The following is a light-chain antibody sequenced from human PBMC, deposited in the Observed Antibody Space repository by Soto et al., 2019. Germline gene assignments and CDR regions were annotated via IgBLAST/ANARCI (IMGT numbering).Light chain of an antibody. CDR1: QSVSSN. CDR3: HQYNNWPPWT. CDR2: GAS. J-gene: IGKJ1*01. Sequence: EIVMTQSPATLSVSPGERATLSCRASQSVSSNLAWYQQKPRQAPRLLIYGASTRATGIPARFSGSGSGTEFTLTISSLQTEDYAVYYCHQYNNWPPWTFGQGTKVEIK. V-gene: IGKV3-15*01.